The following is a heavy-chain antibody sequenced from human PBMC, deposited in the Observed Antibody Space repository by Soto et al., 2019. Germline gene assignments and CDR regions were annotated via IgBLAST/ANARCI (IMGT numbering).Heavy chain of an antibody. CDR1: GFTFSESA. CDR3: TTLSITIFGVVLMDV. CDR2: IRNKDNNYAT. J-gene: IGHJ6*02. D-gene: IGHD3-3*01. V-gene: IGHV3-73*01. Sequence: GGSLSLSCAASGFTFSESAMHWVRQASGKGLEWVGRIRNKDNNYATAYTASVKGRFTISRDDSKNTLYLQMNSLKTEDTAVYYCTTLSITIFGVVLMDVWGQGTTVTVSS.